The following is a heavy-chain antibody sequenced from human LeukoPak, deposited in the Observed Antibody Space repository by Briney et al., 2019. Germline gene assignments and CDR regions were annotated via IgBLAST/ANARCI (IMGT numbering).Heavy chain of an antibody. Sequence: PSETLSLTCTVSDGSISSGDHYWNWLRQPPGKGLEWIGYISNSGSTYYNPSLKSRVTISLDKSNSQFSLQLSSVTAADTAVDYCARDYGYYDSIGYIHGFDYWGQGTLVTVSS. J-gene: IGHJ4*02. CDR3: ARDYGYYDSIGYIHGFDY. CDR1: DGSISSGDHY. CDR2: ISNSGST. V-gene: IGHV4-30-4*01. D-gene: IGHD3-22*01.